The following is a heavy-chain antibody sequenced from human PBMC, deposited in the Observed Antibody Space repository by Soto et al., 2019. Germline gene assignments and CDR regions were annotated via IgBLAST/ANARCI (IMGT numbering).Heavy chain of an antibody. D-gene: IGHD3-22*01. CDR1: GLSFSSYA. J-gene: IGHJ4*02. V-gene: IGHV3-23*01. CDR3: AKTPNYDSTGYLYYFDY. CDR2: FSDGCSKT. Sequence: PGGSLRLSCAASGLSFSSYAMSWVRQAPGKGLEWVSAFSDGCSKTYYTDSVKGRFTISRDNFKNTLFLRVNSLRAADTAVYYCAKTPNYDSTGYLYYFDYLGQGTLVTVSS.